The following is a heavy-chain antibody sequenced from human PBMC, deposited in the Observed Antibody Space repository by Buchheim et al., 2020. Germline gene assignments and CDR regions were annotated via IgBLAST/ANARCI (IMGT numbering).Heavy chain of an antibody. CDR3: ARVRIWGTSNYYGMDV. V-gene: IGHV3-48*04. CDR2: INPSGTTI. Sequence: EVQLVESGGGLVQPGGSLRLSCAASGFTFSIFGMNWVRQAPGKGLEWVSYINPSGTTIPYADSVRGRFTMSRDTAKSSLYLQMDSLRAEDTAVYYCARVRIWGTSNYYGMDVWGQGTT. CDR1: GFTFSIFG. J-gene: IGHJ6*01. D-gene: IGHD7-27*01.